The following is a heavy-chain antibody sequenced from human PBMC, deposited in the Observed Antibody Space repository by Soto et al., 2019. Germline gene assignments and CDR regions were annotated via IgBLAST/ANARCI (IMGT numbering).Heavy chain of an antibody. CDR3: ARVPSPFDYCYAICV. CDR2: NYSSGAT. V-gene: IGHV4-30-4*01. Sequence: SETLSLPCTVSGDSIISDIINWICNRPPPRKGLEWSGYNYSSGATYYNPALNGRLARSLHASQNQFSLKLNAQTDADTAVYFCARVPSPFDYCYAICVWGQGTTGTVSS. D-gene: IGHD3-16*01. CDR1: GDSIISDIIN. J-gene: IGHJ6*02.